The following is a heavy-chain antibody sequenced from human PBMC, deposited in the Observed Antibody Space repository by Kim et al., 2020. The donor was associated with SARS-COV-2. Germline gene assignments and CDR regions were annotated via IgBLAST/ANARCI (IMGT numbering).Heavy chain of an antibody. J-gene: IGHJ4*02. D-gene: IGHD2-15*01. Sequence: SETLSLTCAVYGGSFSGYYWSWIRQPPGKGLEWIGEINHSGSTNYNPSLKSRVTISVDTSKNQFSLKLSSVTAADTAVYYCAREGRQQRDEGIVILYYFDYWGQGTLVTVSS. CDR1: GGSFSGYY. CDR2: INHSGST. CDR3: AREGRQQRDEGIVILYYFDY. V-gene: IGHV4-34*01.